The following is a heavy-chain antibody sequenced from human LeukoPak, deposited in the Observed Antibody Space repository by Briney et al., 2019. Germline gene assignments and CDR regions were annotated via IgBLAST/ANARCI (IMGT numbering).Heavy chain of an antibody. CDR2: IYWNDDK. CDR3: AHSMPPSEWFDP. J-gene: IGHJ5*02. Sequence: GPTLVNPTQTLTLNCTFSGVSLSTRGVGVGWIRQPPGKALEWLALIYWNDDKRYSPSPKSRLTITKDTSKNQVVLTMTNMDPVDTATYYCAHSMPPSEWFDPWGQGTLVTVSS. CDR1: GVSLSTRGVG. D-gene: IGHD2/OR15-2a*01. V-gene: IGHV2-5*01.